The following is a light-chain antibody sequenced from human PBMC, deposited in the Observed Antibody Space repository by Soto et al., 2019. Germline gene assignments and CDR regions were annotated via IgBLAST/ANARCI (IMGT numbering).Light chain of an antibody. CDR3: QQSYSTAWR. V-gene: IGKV1-39*01. CDR2: AAS. Sequence: DIQMTQSPSSLSASVGDRVTITCRASQSISSYLNWYQQKPGKAPKLLIYAASSLQSGVPSRFSGSGSGTDFPLTISSLQPQDFATYYCQQSYSTAWRFGQGTKVEI. CDR1: QSISSY. J-gene: IGKJ1*01.